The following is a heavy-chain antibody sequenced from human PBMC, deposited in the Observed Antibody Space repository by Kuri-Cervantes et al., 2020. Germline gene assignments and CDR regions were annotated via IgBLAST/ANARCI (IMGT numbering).Heavy chain of an antibody. CDR3: TTAGSSWHY. CDR1: GFTFSSYA. D-gene: IGHD6-13*01. Sequence: GGSLRLSCAASGFTFSSYAMSWVRQAPGKGLEWVSAISGSGGSTYYADSVKGRFTISRDNSKNTLYLQMNSLKTEDTAVYYCTTAGSSWHYWGQGTLVTVSS. V-gene: IGHV3-23*01. CDR2: ISGSGGST. J-gene: IGHJ4*02.